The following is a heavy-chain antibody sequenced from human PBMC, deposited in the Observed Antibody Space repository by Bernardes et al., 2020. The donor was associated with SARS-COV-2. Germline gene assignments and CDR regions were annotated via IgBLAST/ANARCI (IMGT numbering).Heavy chain of an antibody. V-gene: IGHV2-5*02. CDR2: IYWDDDK. D-gene: IGHD1-7*01. Sequence: SGTTLSKPTQTLALTCPFSGFSLSPSGVGVGWIRQPPGKALEWLALIYWDDDKRYSPSLKSRLTITKGTSKNQVVVTMTNMDPVDTATYYCAHRLISQNYAEAFDIWGQGTMVTVSS. J-gene: IGHJ3*02. CDR3: AHRLISQNYAEAFDI. CDR1: GFSLSPSGVG.